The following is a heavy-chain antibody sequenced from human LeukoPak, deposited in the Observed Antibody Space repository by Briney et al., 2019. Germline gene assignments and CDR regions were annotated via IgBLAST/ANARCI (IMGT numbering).Heavy chain of an antibody. Sequence: SGGSLRLSCAASGFIVSSNYMSWVRQAPGKGLEWVSVIYSGGSTYYADSVKGRFTIPRDNSKNTLYLQMNSLRAEDTAVYYCAPIAIRSGYWGQGTLVTVSS. CDR1: GFIVSSNY. CDR2: IYSGGST. CDR3: APIAIRSGY. D-gene: IGHD3-9*01. V-gene: IGHV3-66*01. J-gene: IGHJ4*02.